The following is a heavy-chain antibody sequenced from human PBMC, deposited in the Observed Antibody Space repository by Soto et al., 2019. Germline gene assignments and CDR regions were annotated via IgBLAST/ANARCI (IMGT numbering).Heavy chain of an antibody. D-gene: IGHD4-17*01. CDR1: GGSISSYY. CDR3: ARLDDYGDYFDY. CDR2: IYYSGST. J-gene: IGHJ4*02. V-gene: IGHV4-59*01. Sequence: PSETLSLTYTVSGGSISSYYWSWIRQPPGKGLEWIGYIYYSGSTNYNPSLKSRVTISVDTSKNQFSLKLSSVTAADTAVYYCARLDDYGDYFDYWGQGTLVTVSS.